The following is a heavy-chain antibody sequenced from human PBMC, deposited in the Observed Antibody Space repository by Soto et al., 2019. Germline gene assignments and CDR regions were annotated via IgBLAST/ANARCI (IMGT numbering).Heavy chain of an antibody. D-gene: IGHD3-9*01. J-gene: IGHJ3*02. CDR2: ISYDGSNK. Sequence: GGPLRLSCAASGFTFSSSAMHWVRQAPGEGLEWVAVISYDGSNKYYADSVKGRFTISRDDSKNTLYLQMNSLRAEDTAVYYCAREWTTGYDAFDIWGQEAMVTVSS. V-gene: IGHV3-30-3*01. CDR3: AREWTTGYDAFDI. CDR1: GFTFSSSA.